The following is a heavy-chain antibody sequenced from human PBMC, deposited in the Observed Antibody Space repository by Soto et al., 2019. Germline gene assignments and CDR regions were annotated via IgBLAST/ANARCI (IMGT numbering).Heavy chain of an antibody. V-gene: IGHV4-39*01. CDR3: AGGMVRGVITFDY. CDR1: GGSISSSSYY. Sequence: SETLSLTCTVSGGSISSSSYYWVWIRHPPGKGLEWIGSIYYSGSTYYNPSLKSRVTISVDTSKNQFSLKLSSVTAADTAVYYCAGGMVRGVITFDYWGQGTLVTVSS. J-gene: IGHJ4*02. CDR2: IYYSGST. D-gene: IGHD3-10*01.